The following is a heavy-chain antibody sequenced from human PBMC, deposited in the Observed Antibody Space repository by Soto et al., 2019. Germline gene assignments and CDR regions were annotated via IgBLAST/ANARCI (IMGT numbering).Heavy chain of an antibody. Sequence: QVQLQESGPGLVKPSGTLSLTCTVSGESISSNNWWNWVRQPPGKGLEWIGEIYHSGSTNYNPSLSRRVIISVDPSNNQFSLRLSSVTAADTAIYYCARGLSLVVAGNRLGLPDYWGQGTLVTVSS. V-gene: IGHV4-4*02. CDR1: GESISSNNW. J-gene: IGHJ4*02. CDR2: IYHSGST. CDR3: ARGLSLVVAGNRLGLPDY. D-gene: IGHD6-19*01.